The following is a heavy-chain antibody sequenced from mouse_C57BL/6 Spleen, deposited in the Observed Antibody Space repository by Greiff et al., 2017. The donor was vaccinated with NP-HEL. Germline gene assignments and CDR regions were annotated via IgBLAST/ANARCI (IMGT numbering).Heavy chain of an antibody. Sequence: QVQLQQSGAELVRPGASVTLSCKASGYTFTDYEMHWVKQTPVHGLEWIGAIDPETGGTAYNQKFKGKAILTADKSSSTAYMELRSLTSEDSAVYYCTRYPYDYDGGYWGQGTTLTVSS. V-gene: IGHV1-15*01. CDR1: GYTFTDYE. CDR2: IDPETGGT. CDR3: TRYPYDYDGGY. J-gene: IGHJ2*01. D-gene: IGHD2-4*01.